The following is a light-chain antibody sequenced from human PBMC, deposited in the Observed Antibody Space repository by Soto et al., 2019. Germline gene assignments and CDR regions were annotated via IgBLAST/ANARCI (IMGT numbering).Light chain of an antibody. J-gene: IGKJ5*01. CDR1: QSISSY. CDR3: QQRNNWPT. Sequence: EIVLTQSPATLSLSPGERATLSCRASQSISSYLAWYQQKPGQAPRLLIYDVSNGATGIPARFSGSGSGTDFTLTISSLEPEDFAIYYCQQRNNWPTFGQGTRLEIK. V-gene: IGKV3-11*01. CDR2: DVS.